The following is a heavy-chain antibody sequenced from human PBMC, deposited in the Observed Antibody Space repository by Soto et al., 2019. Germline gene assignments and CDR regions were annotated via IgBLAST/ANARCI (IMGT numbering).Heavy chain of an antibody. V-gene: IGHV1-69*13. Sequence: SVKVSCKASRVTFSSYAISWVRQAPGQGLEWMGGIIPIFGTANYAQKFQGRVTITADESTSTAYMELSSLRSEDTAVYYCAMTSAMIVVVSLDIWGQGTMVTVSS. D-gene: IGHD3-22*01. J-gene: IGHJ3*02. CDR2: IIPIFGTA. CDR1: RVTFSSYA. CDR3: AMTSAMIVVVSLDI.